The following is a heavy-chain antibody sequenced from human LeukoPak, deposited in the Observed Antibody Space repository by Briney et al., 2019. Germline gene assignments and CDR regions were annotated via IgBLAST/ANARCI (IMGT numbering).Heavy chain of an antibody. CDR1: GYTFTSYY. V-gene: IGHV1-46*01. J-gene: IGHJ6*02. D-gene: IGHD3-3*01. Sequence: GASVKVSCKASGYTFTSYYMHWVRQAPGQGLEWMGIINPSGGSTSYAQKFQGRVTMTRDTSTSTVYMELSSLRSEDTAVYYCAGDRHDFWSGSPELYYYYGMDVWGQGTTVTVSS. CDR2: INPSGGST. CDR3: AGDRHDFWSGSPELYYYYGMDV.